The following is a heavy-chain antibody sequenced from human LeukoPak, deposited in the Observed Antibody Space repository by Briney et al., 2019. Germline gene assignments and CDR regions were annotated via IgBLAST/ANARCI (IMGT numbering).Heavy chain of an antibody. CDR1: GGSLTDYY. CDR3: ARAKFTCQPGGV. CDR2: IHHNGST. J-gene: IGHJ3*01. Sequence: SETLSLTCAVYGGSLTDYYWNWIRQPPGKGLEWIGEIHHNGSTNCNPSLKSRVIMSLDTSKSQFSLNLNSVTAADTAVYYCARAKFTCQPGGVWGQGTMVTVSS. V-gene: IGHV4-34*01. D-gene: IGHD2/OR15-2a*01.